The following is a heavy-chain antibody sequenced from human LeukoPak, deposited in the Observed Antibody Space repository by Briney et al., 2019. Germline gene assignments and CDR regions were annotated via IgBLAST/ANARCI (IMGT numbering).Heavy chain of an antibody. CDR2: IKQDGSEK. J-gene: IGHJ4*02. Sequence: GGSLRLSCAASEFTFSSYWMSWVRQAPGKGLEWVADIKQDGSEKYYVDSVKGRSTISRDNAKNSLYLQMNSLRAEDTAVYYCARPYGAKFDYWGQGTLVTVSS. CDR1: EFTFSSYW. V-gene: IGHV3-7*01. D-gene: IGHD4-17*01. CDR3: ARPYGAKFDY.